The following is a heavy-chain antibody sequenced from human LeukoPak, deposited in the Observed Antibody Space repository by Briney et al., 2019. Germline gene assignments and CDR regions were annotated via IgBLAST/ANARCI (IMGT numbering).Heavy chain of an antibody. CDR1: GFTFSNSW. Sequence: GGSLRLSCAACGFTFSNSWMSWVRQAPGRGLEWVASINQHGSQIHYVDSVKGRFTISRDNAKNSLYLEMSSLRAEDTAEYYCARLFGEVTIYGYWGQGTLVTVSS. J-gene: IGHJ4*02. CDR3: ARLFGEVTIYGY. V-gene: IGHV3-7*01. D-gene: IGHD3-10*01. CDR2: INQHGSQI.